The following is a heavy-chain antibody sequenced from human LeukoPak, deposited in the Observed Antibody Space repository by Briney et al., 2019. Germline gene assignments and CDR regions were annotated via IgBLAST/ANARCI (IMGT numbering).Heavy chain of an antibody. CDR2: IYYSGST. V-gene: IGHV4-59*01. CDR3: AKESDAFDI. J-gene: IGHJ3*02. Sequence: SETLSLTCTVSGASISSYYWSWIRQPPGKGLEWIGYIYYSGSTNYNPSLKSRVTISVDTSKNQFSLKLSSVTAADTAVYYCAKESDAFDIWGQGTMVTVS. CDR1: GASISSYY.